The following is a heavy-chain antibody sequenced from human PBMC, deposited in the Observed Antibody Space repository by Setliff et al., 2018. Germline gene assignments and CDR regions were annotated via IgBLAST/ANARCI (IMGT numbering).Heavy chain of an antibody. D-gene: IGHD5-18*01. Sequence: ASVKVPCKVSGYRLIEVSMHWVRQAPGKGLEWMGGFDPEDEETIYAQKFQGRVTMTEDTSTDTAYMELSSLRSEDTAVYYCAAIGLDTAMFTGVLFDFWGQGTLVTVSS. J-gene: IGHJ4*02. V-gene: IGHV1-24*01. CDR1: GYRLIEVS. CDR2: FDPEDEET. CDR3: AAIGLDTAMFTGVLFDF.